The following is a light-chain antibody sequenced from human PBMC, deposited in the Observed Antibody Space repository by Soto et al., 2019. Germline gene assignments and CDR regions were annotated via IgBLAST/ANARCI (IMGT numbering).Light chain of an antibody. Sequence: VIWVTQSPSLLSASTGDRVTISCRMSQGIVNYLAWYQQKPGKAPELLIYAASTLQTGVPSRFSGSGSGTDFTLTISSLQSEDFATYYCQQYYLLPYTFGQGTILELK. CDR3: QQYYLLPYT. CDR1: QGIVNY. CDR2: AAS. V-gene: IGKV1D-8*01. J-gene: IGKJ2*01.